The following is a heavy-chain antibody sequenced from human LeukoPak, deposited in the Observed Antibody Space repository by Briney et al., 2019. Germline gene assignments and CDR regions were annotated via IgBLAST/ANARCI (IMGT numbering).Heavy chain of an antibody. Sequence: GGSLRLSCAASGFIFSGYEMNWVRQAPGKGLEWVSYISSSGSAIYYADSVKGRFTISRDNAKNSLYLQMNSLRAEDTAVYHCAKGSTFDYWGQGTLVTVSS. CDR2: ISSSGSAI. J-gene: IGHJ4*02. CDR3: AKGSTFDY. V-gene: IGHV3-48*03. CDR1: GFIFSGYE.